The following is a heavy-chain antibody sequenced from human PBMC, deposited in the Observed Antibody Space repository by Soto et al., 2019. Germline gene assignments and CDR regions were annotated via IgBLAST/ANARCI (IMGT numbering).Heavy chain of an antibody. CDR1: GYTFSSYD. V-gene: IGHV1-8*01. CDR3: ARSSRDY. Sequence: ASVKVSCKASGYTFSSYDINWVRQASGQGLEWMGWMNPNSGNTGYAQKFQGRVSMTRNTSITTAYMELSSLTSGDTAVYYCARSSRDYWGQGTQVTVSS. J-gene: IGHJ4*02. CDR2: MNPNSGNT.